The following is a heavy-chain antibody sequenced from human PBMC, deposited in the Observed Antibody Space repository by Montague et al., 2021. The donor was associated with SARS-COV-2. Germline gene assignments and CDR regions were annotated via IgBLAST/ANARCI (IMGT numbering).Heavy chain of an antibody. Sequence: SETLSLTCRGSCGWMRRFYGGGCRRPPWNGVERGGCISDCGSTNYNPSLTSRVTMSVDTSKNQFSLKVNSVTAADTAVYYWARHYSATLPAVYWGQGTLVTVSS. CDR3: ARHYSATLPAVY. CDR1: CGWMRRFY. CDR2: ISDCGST. D-gene: IGHD2-15*01. V-gene: IGHV4-59*08. J-gene: IGHJ4*02.